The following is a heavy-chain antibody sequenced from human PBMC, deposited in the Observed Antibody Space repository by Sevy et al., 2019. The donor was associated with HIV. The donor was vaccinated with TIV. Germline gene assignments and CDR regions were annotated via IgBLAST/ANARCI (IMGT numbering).Heavy chain of an antibody. V-gene: IGHV4-59*01. D-gene: IGHD6-13*01. Sequence: SETLSLTCTVSGGSISSYYWSWIRQPPGKGLEWIGYIYYSGSTNYNPSLKSRVTISVDTSKNQFSLKLSSVTAADTAVYCCARAGQQLVKGFDYWGQGTLVTVSS. CDR1: GGSISSYY. CDR3: ARAGQQLVKGFDY. CDR2: IYYSGST. J-gene: IGHJ4*02.